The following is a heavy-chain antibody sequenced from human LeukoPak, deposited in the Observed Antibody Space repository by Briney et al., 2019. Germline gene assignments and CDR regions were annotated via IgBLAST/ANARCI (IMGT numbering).Heavy chain of an antibody. V-gene: IGHV3-11*04. Sequence: NPGGSLRLSCAASGFTFSDYYMSWIRQAPGKGLEWVSYISSSGSTIYYADSVKGRFTISRDNAKNSLYLQMNSLRAEDTAVYYCAMAEKELGVFDYWGQGTLVTVSS. CDR3: AMAEKELGVFDY. CDR2: ISSSGSTI. J-gene: IGHJ4*02. D-gene: IGHD7-27*01. CDR1: GFTFSDYY.